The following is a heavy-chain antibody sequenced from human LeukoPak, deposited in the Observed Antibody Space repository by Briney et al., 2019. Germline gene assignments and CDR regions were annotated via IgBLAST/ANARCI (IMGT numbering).Heavy chain of an antibody. V-gene: IGHV3-74*01. CDR3: SSFSH. CDR2: INHDGSST. CDR1: GFTFSTYW. J-gene: IGHJ4*02. D-gene: IGHD2/OR15-2a*01. Sequence: GGSLRLSCAASGFTFSTYWMHCVRQAPGKGLVWVSRINHDGSSTTYADSVRGRFTISRDNAKNTLYLQMNSLRAEDTAVYYCSSFSHWGQGTLVTVSS.